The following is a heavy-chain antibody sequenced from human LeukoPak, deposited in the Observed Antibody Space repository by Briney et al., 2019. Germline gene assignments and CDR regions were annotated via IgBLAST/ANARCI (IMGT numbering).Heavy chain of an antibody. J-gene: IGHJ6*03. CDR1: GGSISSYY. D-gene: IGHD3-3*01. CDR3: AREGYDFWSGYSDYFYYYMDV. V-gene: IGHV4-4*07. Sequence: PSETLSLTCTVSGGSISSYYWSWIRQPAGKGLEWIGRIYTSGSTNYNPSLKSRVTMSVDTSKNQFSLKLSSVTAADTAVYYCAREGYDFWSGYSDYFYYYMDVWGKGTTVTVSS. CDR2: IYTSGST.